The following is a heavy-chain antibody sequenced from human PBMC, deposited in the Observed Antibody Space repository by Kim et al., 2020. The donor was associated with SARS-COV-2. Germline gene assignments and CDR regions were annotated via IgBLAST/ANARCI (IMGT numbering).Heavy chain of an antibody. Sequence: SETLSLTCTVSGDSLSSGNYYWSWIRQHPGKGLEWIGYISYSGSTDYNPSLKSRVTMSVDTSKNQFSLKLTSVTAADTAVYYCARSTFGELWDYWGQGSLVTVTS. D-gene: IGHD3-10*01. J-gene: IGHJ4*02. CDR3: ARSTFGELWDY. CDR1: GDSLSSGNYY. V-gene: IGHV4-31*03. CDR2: ISYSGST.